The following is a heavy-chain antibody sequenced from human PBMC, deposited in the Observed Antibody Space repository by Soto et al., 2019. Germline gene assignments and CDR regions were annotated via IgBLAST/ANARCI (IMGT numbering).Heavy chain of an antibody. Sequence: QVQLVESGGGLVKPGGSLRLSCAASGFTFSDYYMNWIRQAPGKGPEWVSYISSSSSYTKHADSVKGRFIVSRDNAKNSLYMRMNSLRAEDTAVYYCARDLRDISAAGISANWYFDLWGRGTLVTVSS. V-gene: IGHV3-11*06. J-gene: IGHJ2*01. D-gene: IGHD6-13*01. CDR3: ARDLRDISAAGISANWYFDL. CDR1: GFTFSDYY. CDR2: ISSSSSYT.